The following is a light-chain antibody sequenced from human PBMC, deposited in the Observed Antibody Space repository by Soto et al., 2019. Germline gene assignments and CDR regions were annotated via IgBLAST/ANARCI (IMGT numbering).Light chain of an antibody. Sequence: QSVLTQPASVSGSPGQSITISCTGTSSDVGGYNYVSWYQQHPGKAPKLMIYEVSNRPSGVSNRFSGSKSGNTASLTISGLQAEDEAVYHCSSYAGTDRTLVFFGGGTKLTVL. CDR3: SSYAGTDRTLVF. CDR1: SSDVGGYNY. V-gene: IGLV2-14*01. J-gene: IGLJ2*01. CDR2: EVS.